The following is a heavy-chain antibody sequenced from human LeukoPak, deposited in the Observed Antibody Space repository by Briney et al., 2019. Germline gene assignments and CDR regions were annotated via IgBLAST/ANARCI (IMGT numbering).Heavy chain of an antibody. Sequence: PGGSLRLSCAASGFTFSSYSMNWVRRAPGEGLEWVSYISSSSSTIYYADSVRGRFTISRDNAKNSLYLQMNSLRAEDTAVYYCARGLDYWGQGTPVTVSS. CDR2: ISSSSSTI. CDR3: ARGLDY. V-gene: IGHV3-48*04. J-gene: IGHJ4*02. CDR1: GFTFSSYS.